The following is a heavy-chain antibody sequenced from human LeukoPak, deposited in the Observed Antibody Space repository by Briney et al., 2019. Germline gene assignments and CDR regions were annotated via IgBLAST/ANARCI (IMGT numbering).Heavy chain of an antibody. CDR1: GFTFSSYE. V-gene: IGHV3-48*03. J-gene: IGHJ6*03. Sequence: PGGSLRLSCAASGFTFSSYEMNWVRQAPGRGLEWVSYISSSGSTIYYADSVKGRFTVSRDNSKNTLYLQMNSLRSEDTAVYYCAKDVYGSGIHYYMDVWGKGTTVTISS. CDR2: ISSSGSTI. CDR3: AKDVYGSGIHYYMDV. D-gene: IGHD3-10*01.